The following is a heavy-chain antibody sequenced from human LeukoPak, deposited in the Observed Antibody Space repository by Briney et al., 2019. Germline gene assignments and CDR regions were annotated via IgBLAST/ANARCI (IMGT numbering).Heavy chain of an antibody. CDR2: ISTDGSNT. D-gene: IGHD6-13*01. CDR3: AKDSGGYSSSSFGS. J-gene: IGHJ4*02. V-gene: IGHV3-74*01. CDR1: GFTFNNYW. Sequence: PGGSLRLSCAASGFTFNNYWMHWVRQAPGKGLMWVSRISTDGSNTNYADSVKGRFTISRDNAKNTLYLQMNSLRAEDTAMYYCAKDSGGYSSSSFGSWGQGTLGTVSS.